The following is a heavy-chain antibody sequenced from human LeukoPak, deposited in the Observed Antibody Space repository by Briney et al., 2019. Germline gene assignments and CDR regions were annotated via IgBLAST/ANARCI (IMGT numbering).Heavy chain of an antibody. Sequence: ASVKVSCKASGYTFTGYYMHWVRQAPGQGLEWMGWINPNSGGTNYAQKFQGRVTMTRDTSISTAYMELSRLRSDDTAVYYCARGQYCSGGSCYWGYYYYYGMDVWGQGTTVTVSS. CDR3: ARGQYCSGGSCYWGYYYYYGMDV. CDR1: GYTFTGYY. V-gene: IGHV1-2*02. J-gene: IGHJ6*02. CDR2: INPNSGGT. D-gene: IGHD2-15*01.